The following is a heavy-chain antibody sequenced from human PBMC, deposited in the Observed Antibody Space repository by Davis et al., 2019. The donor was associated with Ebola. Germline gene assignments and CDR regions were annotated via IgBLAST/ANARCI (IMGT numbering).Heavy chain of an antibody. CDR1: GYSFTSYW. J-gene: IGHJ4*02. V-gene: IGHV5-51*01. CDR2: IYPGDSDT. D-gene: IGHD1-26*01. CDR3: ARQGTWDEEGFDRDFDY. Sequence: GESLKISCKGSGYSFTSYWIGWVRQMPGKGLEWMGIIYPGDSDTRYSPSFQGQVTISADKSISTAYLQWSSLKASDTAMYYCARQGTWDEEGFDRDFDYWGQGTLVTVSS.